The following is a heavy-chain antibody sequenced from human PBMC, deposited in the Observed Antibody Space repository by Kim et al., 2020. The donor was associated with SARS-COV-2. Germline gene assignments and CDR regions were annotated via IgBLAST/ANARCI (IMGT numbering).Heavy chain of an antibody. CDR1: GFTFSSYG. V-gene: IGHV3-33*01. Sequence: GGSLRLSCAASGFTFSSYGMHWVRQAPGKGLEWVAVIWYDGSNKYYADSVKGRFTISRDNSKNTLYLQMNSLRAEDTAVYYCARDRKVRGVSPYFDYWGQGTLVTVSS. CDR3: ARDRKVRGVSPYFDY. D-gene: IGHD3-10*01. J-gene: IGHJ4*02. CDR2: IWYDGSNK.